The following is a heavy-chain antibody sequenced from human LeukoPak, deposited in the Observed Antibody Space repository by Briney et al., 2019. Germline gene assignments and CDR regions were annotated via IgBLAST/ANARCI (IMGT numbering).Heavy chain of an antibody. D-gene: IGHD4-11*01. J-gene: IGHJ4*02. V-gene: IGHV3-11*01. Sequence: GGSLRLSCAASGFTFSDYYMTWISQAPGKGLEWVSYISNSGGTIYYTDSVKGRFTIPRDNAKNSLYLQMNSLRAEDTAVYYCARRYSNSFDYWGQGTLVTVSS. CDR3: ARRYSNSFDY. CDR2: ISNSGGTI. CDR1: GFTFSDYY.